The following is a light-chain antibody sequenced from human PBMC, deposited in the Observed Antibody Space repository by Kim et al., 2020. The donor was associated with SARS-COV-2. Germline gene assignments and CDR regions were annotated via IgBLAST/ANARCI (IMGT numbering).Light chain of an antibody. V-gene: IGKV3-11*01. CDR3: QQRFSWPLT. CDR1: QSLTTF. J-gene: IGKJ2*01. CDR2: DAS. Sequence: SLSQGERATLSGRASQSLTTFLAWYQRKPGQAPRLLIYDASSRATGVPARFSGSGSGTDFTLTINYLEPEDFAVYYCQQRFSWPLTFGEGTKLEI.